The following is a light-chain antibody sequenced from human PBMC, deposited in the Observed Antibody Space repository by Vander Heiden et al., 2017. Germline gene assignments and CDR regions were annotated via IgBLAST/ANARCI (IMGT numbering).Light chain of an antibody. CDR3: DSSTASGTRV. V-gene: IGLV2-14*03. Sequence: QSALTQPASVSGSPGQSITISCKGTSTDIGSYNYVSWYQQHPGKVPKRLMYEVTNRPSGVSSRFSGSKSDNSASLTISGLQAEDEAKDDCDSSTASGTRVFGSGPQLTVL. J-gene: IGLJ1*01. CDR1: STDIGSYNY. CDR2: EVT.